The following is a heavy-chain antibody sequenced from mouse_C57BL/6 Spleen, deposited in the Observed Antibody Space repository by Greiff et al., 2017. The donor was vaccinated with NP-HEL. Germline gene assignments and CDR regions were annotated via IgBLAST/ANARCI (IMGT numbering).Heavy chain of an antibody. CDR1: GFSFNTYA. CDR2: IRSKSNNYAT. V-gene: IGHV10-1*01. D-gene: IGHD2-4*01. CDR3: VRSTMITYFDY. J-gene: IGHJ2*01. Sequence: EVNVVESGGGLVQPKGSLKLSCAASGFSFNTYAMNWVRQAPGKGLEWVARIRSKSNNYATYYADSVKDRFTISRDDSESMLYLQMNNLKTEDTAMYYCVRSTMITYFDYWGQGTTLTVSS.